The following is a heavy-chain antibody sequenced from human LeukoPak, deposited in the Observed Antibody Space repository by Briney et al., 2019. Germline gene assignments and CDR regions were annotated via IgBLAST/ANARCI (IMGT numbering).Heavy chain of an antibody. V-gene: IGHV3-74*01. CDR1: GFTFTTYW. J-gene: IGHJ4*02. Sequence: PGGSLRLSCAASGFTFTTYWMHWVRQAPGRGLVWVSRINGDGSRTAYADSVKGRFTISRDNAKNTLDLQMNTLRAEDTGVYYCAREPSAVAGLDYWGQGILVTVSS. D-gene: IGHD6-19*01. CDR3: AREPSAVAGLDY. CDR2: INGDGSRT.